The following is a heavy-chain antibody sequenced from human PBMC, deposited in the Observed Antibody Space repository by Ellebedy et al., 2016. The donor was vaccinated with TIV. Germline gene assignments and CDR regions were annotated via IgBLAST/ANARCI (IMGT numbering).Heavy chain of an antibody. CDR1: GFTFSTCW. CDR2: INGDESIT. J-gene: IGHJ1*01. CDR3: AMTNGWQYFQR. D-gene: IGHD6-19*01. V-gene: IGHV3-74*01. Sequence: GESLKISCAASGFTFSTCWMHWVRQAPGKGLVWVSRINGDESITNHADSVKGRFTISRDNAKNTLYLQMNSLRAEDTAVYYCAMTNGWQYFQRWGQGTLVTVSS.